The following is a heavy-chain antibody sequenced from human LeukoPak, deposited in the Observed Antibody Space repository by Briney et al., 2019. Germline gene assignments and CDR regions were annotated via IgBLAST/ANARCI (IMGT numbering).Heavy chain of an antibody. CDR1: GFGFSDSY. CDR3: STDPRLLIY. CDR2: ISGSGSDM. D-gene: IGHD2-8*01. V-gene: IGHV3-11*01. J-gene: IGHJ4*01. Sequence: PGGSLRLSCVVSGFGFSDSYMTWIRQTPGKGLEWLAYISGSGSDMYYAEAVKGRFTISRDNAKNSLYRQMKSLRPDDTALSYCSTDPRLLIYWGHGTLVTVSS.